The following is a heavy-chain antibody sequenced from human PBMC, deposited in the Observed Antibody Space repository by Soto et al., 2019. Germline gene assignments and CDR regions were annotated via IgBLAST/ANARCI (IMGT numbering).Heavy chain of an antibody. CDR1: GYTFTSYA. CDR3: ARGSGLTYFDY. D-gene: IGHD3-10*01. Sequence: QVQLVQSGAEVKKPGASVKVSCKASGYTFTSYAMHWVRQAPGQRLEWMGWINAGNGNTKYSQKLQGRVTITRDTSASTTYMELSSLRSEDTAVYYCARGSGLTYFDYWGQGTLGTVAS. V-gene: IGHV1-3*01. CDR2: INAGNGNT. J-gene: IGHJ4*02.